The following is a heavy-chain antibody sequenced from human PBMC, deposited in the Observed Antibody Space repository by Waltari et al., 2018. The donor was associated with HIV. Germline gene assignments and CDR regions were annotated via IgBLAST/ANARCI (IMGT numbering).Heavy chain of an antibody. CDR1: GFTFNNSA. CDR2: VSGSGDST. V-gene: IGHV3-23*04. Sequence: EVLLVDSGGGLVQPGGSLRLSCAASGFTFNNSAMSWLRQAPGKGLEWVSSVSGSGDSTYYADSVRGRFTISRDNSKNTLYLQMNSLRAEDTAVYYCARERGRGYSGYDFGAIAYFDYWGQGTLVTVSS. D-gene: IGHD5-12*01. J-gene: IGHJ4*02. CDR3: ARERGRGYSGYDFGAIAYFDY.